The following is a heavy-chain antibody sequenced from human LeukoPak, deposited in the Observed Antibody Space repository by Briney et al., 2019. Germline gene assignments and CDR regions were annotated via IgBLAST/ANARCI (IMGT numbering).Heavy chain of an antibody. J-gene: IGHJ4*02. CDR3: ARTRRTGGWHLDS. Sequence: PSETLSLTCAVYGVTFNDYYWSWIRQPPGKGLEWIGEIHHSGNTNYNPSLKSRVTMLVDTSKNQFSLKLASVTAADTAVYFCARTRRTGGWHLDSWGRGLLVTVSS. D-gene: IGHD2-8*02. CDR2: IHHSGNT. V-gene: IGHV4-34*01. CDR1: GVTFNDYY.